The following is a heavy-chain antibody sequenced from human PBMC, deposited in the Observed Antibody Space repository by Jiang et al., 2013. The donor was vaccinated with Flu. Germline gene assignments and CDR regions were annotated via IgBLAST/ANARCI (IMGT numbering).Heavy chain of an antibody. CDR1: GNTFTSYA. D-gene: IGHD2-8*02. V-gene: IGHV7-4-1*02. CDR3: ARSNCSGGVCYVGRHYYAMDV. CDR2: INTNTGNP. J-gene: IGHJ6*02. Sequence: QSGSELKKPGASVKVSCKASGNTFTSYALNWVRQAPGQGLEWMGWINTNTGNPSYAQGFTGRFVFSLDTSVSTAYLQISSLEAEDTALYYCARSNCSGGVCYVGRHYYAMDVWGQGTTGHRLL.